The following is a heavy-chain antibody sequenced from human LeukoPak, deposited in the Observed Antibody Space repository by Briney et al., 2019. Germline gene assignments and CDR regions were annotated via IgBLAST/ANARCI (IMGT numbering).Heavy chain of an antibody. CDR2: IYSGGST. D-gene: IGHD3-10*01. J-gene: IGHJ4*02. CDR1: GFTFSSYG. Sequence: GRSLRLSCAASGFTFSSYGMRWVRQAPGKGLEWVSVIYSGGSTYYADSVKGRFTISRDNSKNTLYLQMNSLRAEDTAVYYCASLYGSGDYFDYWGQGTLVTVSS. V-gene: IGHV3-66*01. CDR3: ASLYGSGDYFDY.